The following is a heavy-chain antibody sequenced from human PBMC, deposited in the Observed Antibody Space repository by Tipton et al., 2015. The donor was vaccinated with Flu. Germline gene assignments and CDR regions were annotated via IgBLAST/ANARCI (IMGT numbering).Heavy chain of an antibody. J-gene: IGHJ5*02. Sequence: QSGAEVKKPGASVKVSCKASGYTFMNYGITWVRQAPGQGLEWMGWISAYNGNTNFAQRLQGRVTLTTDTSTSTAYMELRSLRSDDTAVYYCARGGVGVLADPPPNWFDPWGQGTLVTVSS. CDR3: ARGGVGVLADPPPNWFDP. CDR1: GYTFMNYG. D-gene: IGHD2-2*01. V-gene: IGHV1-18*04. CDR2: ISAYNGNT.